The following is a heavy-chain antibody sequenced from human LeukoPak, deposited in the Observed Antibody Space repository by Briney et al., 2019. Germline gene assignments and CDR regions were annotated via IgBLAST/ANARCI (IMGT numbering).Heavy chain of an antibody. J-gene: IGHJ6*02. V-gene: IGHV3-13*01. D-gene: IGHD2-2*01. CDR3: ARVDCSSTSCPLNYYYYYGMDV. CDR1: GFTFSSYD. CDR2: IGTAGDT. Sequence: GGSLRLSCAASGFTFSSYDMHWVRQATGKGLEWVSAIGTAGDTYYPGSVKGRFTISRDNAKNSLYLQMNSLRAEDTAVYYCARVDCSSTSCPLNYYYYYGMDVWGQGTTVTVSS.